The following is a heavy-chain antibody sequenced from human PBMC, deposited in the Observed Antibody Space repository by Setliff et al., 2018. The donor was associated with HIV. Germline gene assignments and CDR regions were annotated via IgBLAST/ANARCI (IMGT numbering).Heavy chain of an antibody. V-gene: IGHV3-30*04. Sequence: PGESLKISCAASGFIFGDYAIHCVRQAPGKGLEWVAAVSYDGTKTYYADSVKGRFTLSRDNSKDTAFLQMNSLTVEDTAVYYCARDPRVDAFDIWGRGTVVTVSS. CDR1: GFIFGDYA. CDR3: ARDPRVDAFDI. CDR2: VSYDGTKT. J-gene: IGHJ3*02.